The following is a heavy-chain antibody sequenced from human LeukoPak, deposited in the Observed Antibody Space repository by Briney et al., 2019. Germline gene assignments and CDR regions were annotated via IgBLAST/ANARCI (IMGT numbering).Heavy chain of an antibody. D-gene: IGHD6-13*01. CDR3: ARVIAAAGIVFHP. CDR1: GGTFSSYA. CDR2: IIPILGIA. V-gene: IGHV1-69*04. J-gene: IGHJ5*02. Sequence: ASVKVSCKASGGTFSSYAISWVRQAPGQGLEWMGRIIPILGIANYAQKFQGRVTITADKSTSTAYMELSSLRSEDTAVYYCARVIAAAGIVFHPWGQGTLVTVSS.